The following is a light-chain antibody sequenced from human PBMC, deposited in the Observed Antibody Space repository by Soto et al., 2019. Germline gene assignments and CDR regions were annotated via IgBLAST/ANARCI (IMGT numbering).Light chain of an antibody. CDR2: SSS. V-gene: IGKV3-15*01. CDR3: QQYNNWPRT. J-gene: IGKJ1*01. CDR1: QSVSFN. Sequence: EIVMTQSPATLSASPGERATVSCTASQSVSFNLAWYQQRPGQAPRLLFYSSSSRAAGVPARFSGTGSGTEFTLTISSLQSEDFAIYYCQQYNNWPRTFGQGTKVDIE.